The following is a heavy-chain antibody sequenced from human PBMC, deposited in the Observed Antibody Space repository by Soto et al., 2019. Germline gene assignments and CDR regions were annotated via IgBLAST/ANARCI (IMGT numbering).Heavy chain of an antibody. J-gene: IGHJ5*02. V-gene: IGHV1-3*01. Sequence: ASVKVSCKASGYSFSTFAIHWVRQAPGQRLEWMGWINAGNGDTKYSEKFQGRVTITGRTSASTAYMDLSSLRSEDTAVYYCARGRELLENWFDPWGQGTLVTVSS. CDR3: ARGRELLENWFDP. CDR2: INAGNGDT. D-gene: IGHD1-26*01. CDR1: GYSFSTFA.